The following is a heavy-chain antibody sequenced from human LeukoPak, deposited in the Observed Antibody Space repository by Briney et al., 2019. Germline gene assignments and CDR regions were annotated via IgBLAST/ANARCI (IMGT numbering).Heavy chain of an antibody. CDR1: GFTFSGYA. D-gene: IGHD2-2*01. J-gene: IGHJ4*02. CDR2: ISGSGSST. Sequence: GGSLRLSCAASGFTFSGYAMSWVRQAPGKGLKWLSAISGSGSSTYYADSLKGRFTISRDNSKNTLYLQMNSLRAEDTAVYYCAKRVPAASFDYWGQGTLVTVSS. CDR3: AKRVPAASFDY. V-gene: IGHV3-23*01.